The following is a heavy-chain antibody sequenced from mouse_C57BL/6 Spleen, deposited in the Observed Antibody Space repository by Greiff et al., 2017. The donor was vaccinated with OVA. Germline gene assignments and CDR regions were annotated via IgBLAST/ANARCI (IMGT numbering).Heavy chain of an antibody. CDR3: ARLGSSYVGYFDY. CDR2: ISYDGSN. D-gene: IGHD1-1*01. V-gene: IGHV3-6*01. CDR1: GYSITSGYY. J-gene: IGHJ2*01. Sequence: EVHLVESGPGLVKPSQSLSLSCSVTGYSITSGYYWNWIRQFPGNKLEWMGYISYDGSNNYNPSLKNRISITRDTSKNQFFLKLNSVTTEDTATYYCARLGSSYVGYFDYWGQGTTLTVSS.